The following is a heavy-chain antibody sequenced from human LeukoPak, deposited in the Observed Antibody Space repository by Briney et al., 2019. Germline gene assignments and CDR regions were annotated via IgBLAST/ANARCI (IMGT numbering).Heavy chain of an antibody. CDR3: ARGSSGLDWFDP. V-gene: IGHV1-2*02. Sequence: ASVKVSCKASGYTFTGYYMHCVRHAPGQRLECMGWINPNRGGTNYAQKFQGRVTMTRDTSISTAYMELSRLRSDDKAVYYCARGSSGLDWFDPWGQGTLVTVSS. J-gene: IGHJ5*02. CDR1: GYTFTGYY. D-gene: IGHD6-19*01. CDR2: INPNRGGT.